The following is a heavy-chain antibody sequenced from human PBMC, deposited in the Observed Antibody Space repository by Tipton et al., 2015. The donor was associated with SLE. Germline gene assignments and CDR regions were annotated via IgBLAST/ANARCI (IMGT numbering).Heavy chain of an antibody. CDR2: IKSKTDGGTT. J-gene: IGHJ3*02. D-gene: IGHD6-19*01. V-gene: IGHV3-15*01. Sequence: SLRLSCAASGFTFSNAWMSWVRQAPGKGLEWVGRIKSKTDGGTTDYAAPVKGRFTISRDDSKNTLYLQMNSLRAEDTAVYYCAKDQIAVAGTTFFDIWGQGTMVTVSS. CDR3: AKDQIAVAGTTFFDI. CDR1: GFTFSNAW.